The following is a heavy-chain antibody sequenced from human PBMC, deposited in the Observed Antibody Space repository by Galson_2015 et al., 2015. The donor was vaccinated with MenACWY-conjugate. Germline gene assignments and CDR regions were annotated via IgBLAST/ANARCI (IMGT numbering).Heavy chain of an antibody. V-gene: IGHV1-69*08. J-gene: IGHJ4*02. Sequence: SVKVSCKASGGNFNDYSMSWVRQAPGQGLVWMGRLIPYLDTTNFAQDFQGRLTITADKSTSTLYMDLYSLRSEDTAIYYCARETNGYIAYWGPGTLVTVSS. CDR3: ARETNGYIAY. CDR2: LIPYLDTT. D-gene: IGHD5-24*01. CDR1: GGNFNDYS.